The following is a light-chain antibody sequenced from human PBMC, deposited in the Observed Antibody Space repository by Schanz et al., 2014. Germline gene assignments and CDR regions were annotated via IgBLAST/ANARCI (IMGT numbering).Light chain of an antibody. CDR3: QQYGNSPLT. J-gene: IGKJ5*01. CDR1: QSVSST. V-gene: IGKV3-20*01. Sequence: EIVMTQSPATLSLSPGERATLSCRASQSVSSTLAWYQQKPGQAPRLLIYGASNRATGIPARFSGSGSGTDFTLTISRLEPEDFAVYYCQQYGNSPLTFGQGTRLDIK. CDR2: GAS.